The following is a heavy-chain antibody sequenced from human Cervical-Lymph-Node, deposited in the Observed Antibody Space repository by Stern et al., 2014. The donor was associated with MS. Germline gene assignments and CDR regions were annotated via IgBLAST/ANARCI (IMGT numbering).Heavy chain of an antibody. Sequence: ESVKGRFSISRDNSKNTVFLQVNSLRPEDTAVYYCAKDTGDFCGNLVYWGQGTLVTVSS. J-gene: IGHJ4*02. V-gene: IGHV3-30*02. D-gene: IGHD1-26*01. CDR3: AKDTGDFCGNLVY.